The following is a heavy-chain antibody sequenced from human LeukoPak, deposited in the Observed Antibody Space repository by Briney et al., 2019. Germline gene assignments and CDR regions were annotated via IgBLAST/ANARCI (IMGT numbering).Heavy chain of an antibody. CDR1: GYTFTGYY. Sequence: ASVKVSCKASGYTFTGYYMHWVRQAPGQGLEWMGWISPNSGGTNYAQKFQGRVTMTRDTSISTAYMELSRLRSDDTAVYYCARDPGYCSGGSCHPFYYYYMDVWGKGTTVTVSS. CDR2: ISPNSGGT. D-gene: IGHD2-15*01. CDR3: ARDPGYCSGGSCHPFYYYYMDV. J-gene: IGHJ6*03. V-gene: IGHV1-2*02.